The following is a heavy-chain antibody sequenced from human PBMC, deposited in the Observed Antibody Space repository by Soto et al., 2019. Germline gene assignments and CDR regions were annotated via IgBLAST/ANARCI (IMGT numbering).Heavy chain of an antibody. V-gene: IGHV6-1*01. CDR3: ARELQLDEGNWFDP. CDR1: GDSVSSNSAA. J-gene: IGHJ5*02. CDR2: TYYRSKWYN. D-gene: IGHD6-13*01. Sequence: SQTLSLPCAISGDSVSSNSAAWNWIRQSPSRGLEWLGRTYYRSKWYNDYAVSVKSRITINPDTSKNQSSLQLNSVTPEDTAVYYCARELQLDEGNWFDPWGQGTLVTVSS.